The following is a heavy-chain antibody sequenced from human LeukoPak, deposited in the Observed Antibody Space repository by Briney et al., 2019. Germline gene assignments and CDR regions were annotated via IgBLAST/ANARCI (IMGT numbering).Heavy chain of an antibody. V-gene: IGHV4-59*01. CDR2: IYYSGST. D-gene: IGHD3-3*01. J-gene: IGHJ4*02. CDR1: GGSISSYY. CDR3: ARVAFWSGYYYFDY. Sequence: PSETLSLTCTVSGGSISSYYWSWIRQPPGKGLEWIGYIYYSGSTNYNPSLKSRVTISVDTSKNQFSLKLSSVTAADTAVYYCARVAFWSGYYYFDYWGQGTLVTVSS.